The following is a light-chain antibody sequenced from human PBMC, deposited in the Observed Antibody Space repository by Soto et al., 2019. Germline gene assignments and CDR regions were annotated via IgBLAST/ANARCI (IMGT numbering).Light chain of an antibody. CDR3: AAWDDRLNGYV. CDR1: ISNILINT. CDR2: SNN. Sequence: QSVMTQPPSASRTPGQRFTISFSGGISNILINTVNWYQQLPLTAPKLLIYSNNHLPAGVPDRFSGSRCGTSASLAISGLQSGDEADYYCAAWDDRLNGYVFGTGTKSPS. V-gene: IGLV1-44*01. J-gene: IGLJ1*01.